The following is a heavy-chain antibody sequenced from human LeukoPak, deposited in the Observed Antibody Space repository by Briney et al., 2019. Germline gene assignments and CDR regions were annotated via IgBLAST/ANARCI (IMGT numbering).Heavy chain of an antibody. CDR3: ARYLSSGLDY. CDR1: GGSISSYY. V-gene: IGHV4-59*01. D-gene: IGHD3-10*01. Sequence: SETLSLTCTVSGGSISSYYWSRIRQPPGKGLEWIGFSSYSGNTRYNPSLKSRVTLSVDTSKNHLSLKLSSVTAADTAVYYCARYLSSGLDYWGQGTLVTVSS. J-gene: IGHJ4*02. CDR2: SSYSGNT.